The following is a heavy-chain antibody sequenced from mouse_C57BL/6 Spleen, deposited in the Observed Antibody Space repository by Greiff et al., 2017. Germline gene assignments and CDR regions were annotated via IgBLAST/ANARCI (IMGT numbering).Heavy chain of an antibody. V-gene: IGHV1-50*01. CDR3: ARRGVSFYYAMEY. CDR1: GYTFTSYW. J-gene: IGHJ4*01. Sequence: QVQLQQPGAELVKPGASVKLSCKASGYTFTSYWMQWVKQRPGQGLEWIGEIDPSDSYTNYNQKFKGKATLTVDTSSSTAYMQLSSLTSEDSAVYYCARRGVSFYYAMEYWGQGTSVTVSS. CDR2: IDPSDSYT. D-gene: IGHD2-10*02.